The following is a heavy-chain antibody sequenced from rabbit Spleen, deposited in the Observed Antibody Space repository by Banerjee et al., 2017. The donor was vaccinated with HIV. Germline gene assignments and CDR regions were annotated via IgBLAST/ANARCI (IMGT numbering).Heavy chain of an antibody. CDR3: ARDPTGTFNL. V-gene: IGHV1S45*01. CDR2: ISTGINGYT. Sequence: QEQLEESGGDLVKPEGSLTLTCKASGFSFSGSDYMCWVRQAPGKGLEWIACISTGINGYTYYASWAKGRFTISKTSSTTVTLQIARLTAADTATYFCARDPTGTFNLWGPGTLVTVS. CDR1: GFSFSGSDY. D-gene: IGHD7-1*01. J-gene: IGHJ4*01.